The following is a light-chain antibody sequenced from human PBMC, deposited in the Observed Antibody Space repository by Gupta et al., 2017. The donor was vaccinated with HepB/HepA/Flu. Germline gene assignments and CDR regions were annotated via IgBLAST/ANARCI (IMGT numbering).Light chain of an antibody. CDR1: QSVSNR. J-gene: IGKJ5*01. V-gene: IGKV3-11*01. CDR3: HQHANWSPIT. Sequence: EIVLTQSPATLSLSPGERATLSCRASQSVSNRLAWYQQKRGQAPRLLIYDASNRDAGIPARFSGSGFRTDFTLTISSREHEDFAVYYCHQHANWSPITFGQGTQVEIK. CDR2: DAS.